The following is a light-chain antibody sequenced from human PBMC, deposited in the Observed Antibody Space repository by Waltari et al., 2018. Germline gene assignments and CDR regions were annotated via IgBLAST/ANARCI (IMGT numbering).Light chain of an antibody. Sequence: DIQMTQSPSSLSASVGDRVTITCRASQSISSYLNWYQQKPGKATKLLIYAASSLQSGVPSRFRGSGSVTDFTLTISSLQPEDFATYYCQQSYSTPWTFGQGTKVEIK. CDR2: AAS. J-gene: IGKJ1*01. CDR3: QQSYSTPWT. CDR1: QSISSY. V-gene: IGKV1-39*01.